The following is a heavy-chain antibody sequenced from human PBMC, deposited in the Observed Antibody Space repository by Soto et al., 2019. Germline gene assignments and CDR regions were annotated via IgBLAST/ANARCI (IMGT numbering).Heavy chain of an antibody. CDR2: ISDSGSFI. D-gene: IGHD3-3*01. V-gene: IGHV3-21*01. CDR1: GFTFSIYS. Sequence: VGSLRLSCVGSGFTFSIYSMNWVRQAPGKGLEWVSAISDSGSFIYYADSVKGRFTISRDNAKNSLYLQMDSLRAGDTALYYCAREKRGVVSNFDYWGQGTLVTVSS. CDR3: AREKRGVVSNFDY. J-gene: IGHJ4*02.